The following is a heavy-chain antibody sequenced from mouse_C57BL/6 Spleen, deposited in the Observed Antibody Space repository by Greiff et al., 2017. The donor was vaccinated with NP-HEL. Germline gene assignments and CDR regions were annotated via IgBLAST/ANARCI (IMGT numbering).Heavy chain of an antibody. D-gene: IGHD6-1*01. CDR2: IRNKANGYTT. CDR1: GFTFTDYY. J-gene: IGHJ4*01. CDR3: ARSPCASYYAMDY. V-gene: IGHV7-3*01. Sequence: EVMLVESGGGLVQPGGSLSLSCAASGFTFTDYYMSWVRQPPGKALEWLGFIRNKANGYTTEYSASVKGRFTISRDNSQSILYLQMNALRAEDSATYYCARSPCASYYAMDYWGQGTSVTVSS.